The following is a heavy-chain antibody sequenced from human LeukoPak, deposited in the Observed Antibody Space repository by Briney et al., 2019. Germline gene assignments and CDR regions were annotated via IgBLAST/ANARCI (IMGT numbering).Heavy chain of an antibody. Sequence: SVKVSCKASGGTFSSYAISWVRQAPGQGLEWMGRIIPILGIANYAQKFQGRVTITADKSTSTAYMELSSLRSEDTAVYYCARASGSYGLDSYYYGMDVWGQGTTVTASS. V-gene: IGHV1-69*04. CDR1: GGTFSSYA. CDR2: IIPILGIA. J-gene: IGHJ6*02. CDR3: ARASGSYGLDSYYYGMDV. D-gene: IGHD3-10*01.